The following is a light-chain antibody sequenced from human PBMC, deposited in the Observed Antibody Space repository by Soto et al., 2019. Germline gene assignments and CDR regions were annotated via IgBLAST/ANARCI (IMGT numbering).Light chain of an antibody. V-gene: IGKV3-20*01. J-gene: IGKJ5*01. Sequence: EIVLTQSPGILSLSPGERATLSCSASQSLSGGYLAWFQQKPGQTPRLLIYSASNRATGIPDRFSGSGSGTDFTLTISRLEPEDFVVYYCQQNGSLPITFGQGTRLEIK. CDR2: SAS. CDR1: QSLSGGY. CDR3: QQNGSLPIT.